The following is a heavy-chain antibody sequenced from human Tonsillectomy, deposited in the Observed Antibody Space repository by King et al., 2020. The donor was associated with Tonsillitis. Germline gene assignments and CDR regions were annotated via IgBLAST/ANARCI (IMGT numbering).Heavy chain of an antibody. V-gene: IGHV4-30-2*01. CDR1: GGSISSGDYS. CDR3: ARGNDFIVVPSGYFDY. CDR2: IYHSGST. Sequence: QLQESGSGLVKPSQTLSLTCAVSGGSISSGDYSWNWIRQPPGKGLEWIGYIYHSGSTYYNPSLKSRVTISVDRSKNQFSLKLSSVPAAATAVYYCARGNDFIVVPSGYFDYWGQGTLVTVSS. J-gene: IGHJ4*02. D-gene: IGHD2-15*01.